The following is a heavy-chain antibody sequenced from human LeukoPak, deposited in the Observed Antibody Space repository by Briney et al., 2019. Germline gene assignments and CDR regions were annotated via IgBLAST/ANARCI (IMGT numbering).Heavy chain of an antibody. V-gene: IGHV3-48*03. CDR3: ARKGTRYFDWLKDYYYMDV. D-gene: IGHD3-9*01. CDR2: ISSSGSTI. CDR1: GFTFSSYE. J-gene: IGHJ6*03. Sequence: GGSLRLSCAASGFTFSSYEMNWVRQAPGKGLEWVSYISSSGSTIYYADSVKGRFTISRDNAKNSLYLQMNSLRAEDTAVYYCARKGTRYFDWLKDYYYMDVWGKGTTVTISS.